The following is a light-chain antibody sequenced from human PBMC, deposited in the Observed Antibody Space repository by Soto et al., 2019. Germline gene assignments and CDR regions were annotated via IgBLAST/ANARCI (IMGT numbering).Light chain of an antibody. CDR2: EVT. CDR3: SSYAGSNNLI. V-gene: IGLV2-8*01. Sequence: QSALTQPPSASGSPGQSVTISCTGTSSDVGGYDYVSWYQQHPGNAPKLVIYEVTQRPSGVPDRFSCSRSGNTASLTVSGLQPEDEADYYCSSYAGSNNLIFGGGTKLTVL. J-gene: IGLJ2*01. CDR1: SSDVGGYDY.